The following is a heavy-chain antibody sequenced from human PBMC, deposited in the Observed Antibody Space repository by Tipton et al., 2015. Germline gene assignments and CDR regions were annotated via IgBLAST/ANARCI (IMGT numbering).Heavy chain of an antibody. CDR3: ARDLEHGMDV. J-gene: IGHJ6*02. Sequence: TLSLTCTVSGGSIRSYYWSWIRQPPGKGLEWIGYISFSDTTHYNPSLKSRITISLNTSKNQFSLKMSSVTAADTAVYFCARDLEHGMDVWGQGTTVTVS. CDR2: ISFSDTT. V-gene: IGHV4-59*01. CDR1: GGSIRSYY.